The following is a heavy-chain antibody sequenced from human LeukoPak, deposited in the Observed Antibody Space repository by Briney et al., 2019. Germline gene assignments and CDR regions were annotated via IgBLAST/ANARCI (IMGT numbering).Heavy chain of an antibody. J-gene: IGHJ4*02. CDR3: ARAGYYDSSGYYHFDY. D-gene: IGHD3-22*01. CDR2: ISAYNGDT. Sequence: ASVKVSCKASGYTFFNYGISWVRQAPGQGLEWRGWISAYNGDTKYAQKLQGRVTMTTDTSTRTAYMELRSLRSDDTAVYFCARAGYYDSSGYYHFDYWGQGTLVTVSS. V-gene: IGHV1-18*01. CDR1: GYTFFNYG.